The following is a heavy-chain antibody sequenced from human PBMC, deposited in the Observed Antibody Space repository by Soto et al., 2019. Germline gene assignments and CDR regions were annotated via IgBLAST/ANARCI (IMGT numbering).Heavy chain of an antibody. CDR3: AKDRIQAGTGVVVVPAAAPVDY. CDR1: GFTFSSYA. D-gene: IGHD2-2*01. CDR2: ISGSGGST. Sequence: GGSLRLSCAASGFTFSSYAMSWVRQAPGKGLEWVSAISGSGGSTYYADSVKGRFTISRDNSKNTLYLQMNSLRAEDTAVYYCAKDRIQAGTGVVVVPAAAPVDYWGQGTLVTVSS. V-gene: IGHV3-23*01. J-gene: IGHJ4*02.